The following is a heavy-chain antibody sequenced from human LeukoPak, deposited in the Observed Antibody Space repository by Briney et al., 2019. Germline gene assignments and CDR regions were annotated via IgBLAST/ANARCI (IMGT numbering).Heavy chain of an antibody. D-gene: IGHD3-16*01. CDR1: GGSFSGYY. J-gene: IGHJ4*02. CDR3: ARSLILDY. Sequence: SETLSLTCAVYGGSFSGYYWSWIRQPPGKGLEWIGEINHSGSTNYNPSLKSRVTISVDTSKNQFSLKLSSVTAADPAVYYCARSLILDYWGQGTLVTVSS. CDR2: INHSGST. V-gene: IGHV4-34*01.